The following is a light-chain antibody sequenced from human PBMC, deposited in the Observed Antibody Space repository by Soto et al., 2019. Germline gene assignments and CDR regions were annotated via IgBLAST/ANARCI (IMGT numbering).Light chain of an antibody. J-gene: IGKJ5*01. CDR1: QAIKTF. CDR3: QQVNNYPIT. CDR2: TAS. Sequence: DVQLTQSPSFLSASVGDRVTITCRASQAIKTFLAWYQQKPGKAPNLLIYTASTLQTGVPSRFSGSGSGTEFTLTISSLQPEDFAIYYCQQVNNYPITFGQGTRLEIK. V-gene: IGKV1-9*01.